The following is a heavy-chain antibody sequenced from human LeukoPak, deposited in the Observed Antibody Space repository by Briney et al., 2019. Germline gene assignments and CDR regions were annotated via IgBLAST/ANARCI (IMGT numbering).Heavy chain of an antibody. V-gene: IGHV1-18*01. Sequence: ASVKVSCKASGYTFTSYGVSWVRQAPGQGLEWMGWISAYNGNTNYAQKLQGRVTMTTDTSTSTAYMELRSLRSDDTAVYYCARGSYYDFWSGYSPDYYYYMDVWGKGTTVTVSS. CDR2: ISAYNGNT. CDR3: ARGSYYDFWSGYSPDYYYYMDV. CDR1: GYTFTSYG. D-gene: IGHD3-3*01. J-gene: IGHJ6*03.